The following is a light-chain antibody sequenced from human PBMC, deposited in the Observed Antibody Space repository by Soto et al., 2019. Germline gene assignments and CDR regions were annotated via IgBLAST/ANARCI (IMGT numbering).Light chain of an antibody. J-gene: IGKJ3*01. Sequence: DIQLTQSPSFLSASVGDRVTITCRASQGISSYLAWYQQKPGKAPKLLIYAASTLQSGVPSRFSGSAAGTEFTLTISCLQPEDFATYYCQQLNSYPFAFDAGTKVDIK. CDR2: AAS. CDR1: QGISSY. V-gene: IGKV1-9*01. CDR3: QQLNSYPFA.